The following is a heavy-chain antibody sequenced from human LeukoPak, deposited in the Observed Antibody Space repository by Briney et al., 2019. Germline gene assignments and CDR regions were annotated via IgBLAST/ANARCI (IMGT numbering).Heavy chain of an antibody. J-gene: IGHJ4*02. CDR2: IYSGGTT. D-gene: IGHD5-18*01. V-gene: IGHV3-66*01. CDR3: ARDPPAVTANTYG. Sequence: PGGSLRLSCAASGFTVSNNYMNWVRQAPGKGLEWVLLIYSGGTTYYADSVKGRFTISRDGSKNTLYLQMNSLRVEDTAVYYCARDPPAVTANTYGWGQGTLVTVSS. CDR1: GFTVSNNY.